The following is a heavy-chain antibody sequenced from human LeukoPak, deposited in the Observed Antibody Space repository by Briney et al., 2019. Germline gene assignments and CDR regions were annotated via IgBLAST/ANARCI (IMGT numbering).Heavy chain of an antibody. Sequence: PSETLSLTCTVSGGSISSYYWSWIRQPPGKGLEWIGYIYYSGSTNYNPSLKSRVTISVDTSKNQFSLKLSSVTAADTAMYYCARQSRLPYSGSSYYFAYWGQGTLVTVSS. CDR3: ARQSRLPYSGSSYYFAY. V-gene: IGHV4-59*08. CDR2: IYYSGST. CDR1: GGSISSYY. J-gene: IGHJ4*02. D-gene: IGHD6-13*01.